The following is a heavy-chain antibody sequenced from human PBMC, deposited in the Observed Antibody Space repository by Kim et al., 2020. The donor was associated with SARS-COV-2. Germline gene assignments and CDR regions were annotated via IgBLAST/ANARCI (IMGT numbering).Heavy chain of an antibody. J-gene: IGHJ4*02. V-gene: IGHV3-23*01. CDR3: AKSDCAGGTCFLINY. D-gene: IGHD2-8*02. Sequence: GSVKGRFTISRDNSRNKLFLLMNALRAEDTAIYYCAKSDCAGGTCFLINYWGQGTLVTVSS.